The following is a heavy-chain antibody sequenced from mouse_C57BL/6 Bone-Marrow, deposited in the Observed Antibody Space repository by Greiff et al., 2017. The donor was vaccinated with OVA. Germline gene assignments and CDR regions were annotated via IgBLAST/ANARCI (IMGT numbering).Heavy chain of an antibody. V-gene: IGHV1-76*01. CDR1: GYTFTDYY. J-gene: IGHJ1*03. CDR2: IYPGSGNT. CDR3: ARSFYYGGYFDV. D-gene: IGHD1-1*01. Sequence: VQVVESGAELVRPGASVKLSCKASGYTFTDYYINWVKQRPGQGLEWIARIYPGSGNTYYNEKFKGKATLTAEKSSSTAYMQLSSLTSEDSAVYFCARSFYYGGYFDVWGTGTTVTVSS.